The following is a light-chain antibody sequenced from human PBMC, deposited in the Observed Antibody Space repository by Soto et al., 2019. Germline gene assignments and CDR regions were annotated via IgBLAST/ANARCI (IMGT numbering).Light chain of an antibody. J-gene: IGLJ1*01. CDR2: GNS. CDR1: SSNIGAHYD. CDR3: QSYDNPLSVYV. V-gene: IGLV1-40*01. Sequence: QSVLTQPPSVSGAPGQRVTISCAGSSSNIGAHYDVHWYQQLPGTAPKLLIYGNSNRPSGVPDRFSGSKSGTSASLAITGLQAEHEADYYCQSYDNPLSVYVLGNGTKATVL.